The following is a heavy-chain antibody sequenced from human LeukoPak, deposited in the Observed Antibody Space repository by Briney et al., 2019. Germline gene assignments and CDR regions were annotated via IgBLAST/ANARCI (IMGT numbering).Heavy chain of an antibody. CDR2: ISDSGST. CDR1: GGSLSTHH. Sequence: SETLSLTCVVSGGSLSTHHWSWIRQSPGRGLEWIGYISDSGSTNYNPSLKSRVTISVGTSKNHFSLMLSSVTAADTAVYYCARGYDSSAYYPFNYWGQGTLVTVSS. V-gene: IGHV4-59*11. J-gene: IGHJ4*02. D-gene: IGHD3-22*01. CDR3: ARGYDSSAYYPFNY.